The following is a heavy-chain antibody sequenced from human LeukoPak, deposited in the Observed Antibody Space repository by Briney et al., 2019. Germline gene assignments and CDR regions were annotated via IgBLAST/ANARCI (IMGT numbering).Heavy chain of an antibody. D-gene: IGHD5-18*01. V-gene: IGHV3-30*03. Sequence: GGSLRLSCAASGFTFSSYGMHWVRQAAGKGLEWVAVISYDGSNKYYADSVKGRFTISRDNSKNTLYLQMNSLRAEDTAVYYCAMGGYSYGYWGQGTLVTVSS. J-gene: IGHJ4*02. CDR2: ISYDGSNK. CDR3: AMGGYSYGY. CDR1: GFTFSSYG.